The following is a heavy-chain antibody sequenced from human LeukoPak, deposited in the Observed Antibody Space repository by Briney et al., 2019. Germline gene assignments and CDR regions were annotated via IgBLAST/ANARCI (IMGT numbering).Heavy chain of an antibody. CDR1: GSTFANYA. J-gene: IGHJ6*02. D-gene: IGHD3-10*01. CDR3: AKNYNSVRWVPYCMDV. V-gene: IGHV3-23*01. CDR2: ISGISGSTT. Sequence: GGCLTPSCAASGSTFANYATRWVRQAPGKGLQWVSAISGISGSTTIYADSVKGRFTVSRDNSKSTLYLQMNSLRVEDTAVYYCAKNYNSVRWVPYCMDVWGQGTTVTVAS.